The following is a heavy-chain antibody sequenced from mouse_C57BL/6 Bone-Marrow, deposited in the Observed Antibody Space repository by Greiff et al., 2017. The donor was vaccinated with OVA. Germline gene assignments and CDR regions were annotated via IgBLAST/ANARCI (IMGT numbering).Heavy chain of an antibody. V-gene: IGHV1-81*01. CDR3: ARNWTSYWYFDV. CDR2: IYPRSGNT. Sequence: QVQLKESGAELARPGASVKLSCKASGYTFTSYGISWVKQRTGQGLEWIGEIYPRSGNTYYNEKFKGKATLTADKSSSTAYMELRSLTSEDSAVYFCARNWTSYWYFDVWGTGTTVTVSS. D-gene: IGHD4-1*01. CDR1: GYTFTSYG. J-gene: IGHJ1*03.